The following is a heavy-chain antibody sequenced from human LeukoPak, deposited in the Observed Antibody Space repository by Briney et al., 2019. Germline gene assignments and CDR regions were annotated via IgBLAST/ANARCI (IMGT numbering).Heavy chain of an antibody. V-gene: IGHV1-2*02. Sequence: GASVKVSCKASGYTFTGYYMHWVRQAPGQGLEWMGWINPNSGGTNYAQKFQGRVTMTRDTSISTAYMELSRLRSDDTAVYYCARDQGYPHYYYGMDVWGQGTTDTVSS. CDR3: ARDQGYPHYYYGMDV. D-gene: IGHD2-15*01. CDR2: INPNSGGT. CDR1: GYTFTGYY. J-gene: IGHJ6*02.